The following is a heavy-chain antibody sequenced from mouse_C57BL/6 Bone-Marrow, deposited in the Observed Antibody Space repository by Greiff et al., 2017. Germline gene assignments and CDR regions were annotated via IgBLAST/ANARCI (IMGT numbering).Heavy chain of an antibody. CDR1: GFSLTSYA. D-gene: IGHD2-3*01. CDR3: ARINDGKGGYFDY. V-gene: IGHV2-9-1*01. Sequence: VNVVESGPGLVAPSQSLSITCTVSGFSLTSYAISWVRQPPGKGLEWLGVIWTGGGTNYNSALKSRLSISKDNSKSQVFLKMNSLQTDDTARYYCARINDGKGGYFDYWGQGTTLTVSS. CDR2: IWTGGGT. J-gene: IGHJ2*01.